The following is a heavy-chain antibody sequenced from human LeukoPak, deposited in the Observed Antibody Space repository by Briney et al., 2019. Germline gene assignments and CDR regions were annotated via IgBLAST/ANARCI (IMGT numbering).Heavy chain of an antibody. CDR2: IKQDGSEK. CDR1: GFTFSNNW. CDR3: ARRLWFKDYYFDV. D-gene: IGHD2-21*01. Sequence: PGGSLRVSCAASGFTFSNNWMSWVRQAPGKGLEWVANIKQDGSEKNYVDSVKGRFTISRDNAKNSLYLQMDSLRAEDTAVYYCARRLWFKDYYFDVWGRGTLVT. J-gene: IGHJ2*01. V-gene: IGHV3-7*05.